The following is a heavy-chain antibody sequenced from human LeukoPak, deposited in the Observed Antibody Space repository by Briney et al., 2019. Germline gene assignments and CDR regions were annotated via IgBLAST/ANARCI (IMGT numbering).Heavy chain of an antibody. CDR3: AKDIVVVPAAKKVNY. J-gene: IGHJ4*02. Sequence: GALRLSCAASGFTFSSYAMSWVRQAPGKGLEWVSGISGSGGSTHYADSVKGRFTISRDNSKNTLYLQMNSLRAEDTAVYYCAKDIVVVPAAKKVNYWGQGTLVTVSS. V-gene: IGHV3-23*01. D-gene: IGHD2-2*01. CDR1: GFTFSSYA. CDR2: ISGSGGST.